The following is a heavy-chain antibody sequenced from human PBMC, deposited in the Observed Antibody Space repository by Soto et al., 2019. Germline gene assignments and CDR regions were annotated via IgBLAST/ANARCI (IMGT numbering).Heavy chain of an antibody. D-gene: IGHD5-18*01. V-gene: IGHV4-39*01. CDR2: IYYSGST. Sequence: PSETLSLTCTIHCCSINSTSYYWVSIRQPSGKGLEWIGSIYYSGSTYYNPSLKSRVTISVDTSKNQFSLKLSSVTAADTAVYYCARRAMVSYYFDYWGQGTLVTVS. CDR1: CCSINSTSYY. CDR3: ARRAMVSYYFDY. J-gene: IGHJ4*02.